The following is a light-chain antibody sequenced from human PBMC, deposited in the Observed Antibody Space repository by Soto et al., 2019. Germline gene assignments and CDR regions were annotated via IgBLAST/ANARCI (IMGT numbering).Light chain of an antibody. J-gene: IGKJ1*01. CDR2: GAS. CDR1: QSVRST. Sequence: EILITQSPATLSVSPGEGATLACRASQSVRSTYLAWYQQKPGQAPRLLIYGASSRDTGIPARFSGSGSGTEFTLTISRLQSEDFEVYYCQQYNNWLRTFGQGTKVDI. V-gene: IGKV3-15*01. CDR3: QQYNNWLRT.